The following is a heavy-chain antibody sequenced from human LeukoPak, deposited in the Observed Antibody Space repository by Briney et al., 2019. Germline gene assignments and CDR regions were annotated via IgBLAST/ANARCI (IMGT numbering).Heavy chain of an antibody. V-gene: IGHV4-4*02. CDR3: ATLTTPGWFNP. CDR2: IYYSGST. CDR1: GGSISSSNW. D-gene: IGHD1-1*01. Sequence: SETLALTCAVSGGSISSSNWWSWVRQPPGKGLEWIGEIYYSGSTYYNPSLKSRVTISVDTSKNQFSLKLSSVTAADTAVYYCATLTTPGWFNPWGQGTLVTVSS. J-gene: IGHJ5*02.